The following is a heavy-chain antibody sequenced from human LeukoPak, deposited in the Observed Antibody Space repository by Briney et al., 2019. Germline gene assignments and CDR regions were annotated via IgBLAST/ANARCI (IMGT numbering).Heavy chain of an antibody. Sequence: SQTLSLTCTVSGVSISSGGYYWSWIRQHPGKGLEWIGYIYYSGSTYYNPSLKSRVTISVDTSKNQFSLKLSSVTAADTAVYYCARAIGVHFDYWGQGTLVTVSS. V-gene: IGHV4-31*03. D-gene: IGHD3-10*01. CDR3: ARAIGVHFDY. CDR1: GVSISSGGYY. J-gene: IGHJ4*02. CDR2: IYYSGST.